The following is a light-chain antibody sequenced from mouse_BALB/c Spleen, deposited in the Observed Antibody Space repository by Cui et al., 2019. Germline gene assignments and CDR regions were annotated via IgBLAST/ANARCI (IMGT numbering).Light chain of an antibody. CDR2: LVS. CDR3: WQDTHFPQT. Sequence: DVVMTQTPLTLSVTIGQPASISCKSSQSLLDSDGKTYLNWLLQRPGQSPKRLIYLVSKLDSGVPDRFSGSRSGTDYTLKISRVGDEDLGVYYCWQDTHFPQTFGGGTKLEIK. CDR1: QSLLDSDGKTY. J-gene: IGKJ1*01. V-gene: IGKV1-135*01.